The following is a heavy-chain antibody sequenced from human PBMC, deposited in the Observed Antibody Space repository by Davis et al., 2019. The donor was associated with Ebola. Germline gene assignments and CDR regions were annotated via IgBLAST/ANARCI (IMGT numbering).Heavy chain of an antibody. CDR2: IHYTGST. D-gene: IGHD6-19*01. J-gene: IGHJ4*02. CDR3: ARWVGSDWFLDY. CDR1: GGSIRSYY. Sequence: SETLSLTCTVSGGSIRSYYWSWIRQPPGEGLEWIGYIHYTGSTNYNPSLKSRVTISVDTSKNQFSLRLSSVTAADTAVYYCARWVGSDWFLDYWGQGTLVTVSS. V-gene: IGHV4-59*01.